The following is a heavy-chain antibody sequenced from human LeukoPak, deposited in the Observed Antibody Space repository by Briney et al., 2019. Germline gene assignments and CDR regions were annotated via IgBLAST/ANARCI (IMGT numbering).Heavy chain of an antibody. CDR3: AKDLRCCSGGSRHPPHDDY. Sequence: SVKVSCKASGGTFGSYTLSWVRQAPGQGLEWMGRIIPILGIANYAQKFQGRVTLTADKSTSTAYMELSSLRSEDTAVYYCAKDLRCCSGGSRHPPHDDYWGQGTLVTVSS. CDR1: GGTFGSYT. D-gene: IGHD2-15*01. J-gene: IGHJ4*02. CDR2: IIPILGIA. V-gene: IGHV1-69*04.